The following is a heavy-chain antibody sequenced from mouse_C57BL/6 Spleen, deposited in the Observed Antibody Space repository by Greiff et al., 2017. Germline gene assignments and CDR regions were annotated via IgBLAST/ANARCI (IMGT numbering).Heavy chain of an antibody. CDR1: GFTFSDYG. Sequence: EVKVVESGGGLVKPGGSLKLSCAASGFTFSDYGMHWVRQAPEKGLEWVAYISSGSSTIYYADTVKGRFTISRDNAKNTLFLQMNSLRSEDTAMYYCARAYSYYFDYWGQGTTLTVSS. D-gene: IGHD2-10*01. CDR3: ARAYSYYFDY. V-gene: IGHV5-17*01. J-gene: IGHJ2*01. CDR2: ISSGSSTI.